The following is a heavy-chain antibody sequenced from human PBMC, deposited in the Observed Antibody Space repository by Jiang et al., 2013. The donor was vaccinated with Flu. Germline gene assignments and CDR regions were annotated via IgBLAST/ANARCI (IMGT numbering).Heavy chain of an antibody. J-gene: IGHJ4*02. D-gene: IGHD1-20*01. V-gene: IGHV1-18*01. CDR2: ISAYNGNT. CDR1: GYTFTSYG. Sequence: SGAEVKKDRGASVKVSCKASGYTFTSYGISWVRQAPGQGLEWMGWISAYNGNTNYAQKLQGRVTMTTDTSTSTAYMELRSLRSDDTAVYYCARDLSGRYYFDYWGQGTLVTVSS. CDR3: ARDLSGRYYFDY.